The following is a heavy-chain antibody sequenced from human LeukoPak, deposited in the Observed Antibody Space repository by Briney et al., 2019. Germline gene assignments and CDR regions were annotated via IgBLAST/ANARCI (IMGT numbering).Heavy chain of an antibody. Sequence: PSETLSLTCAGSGGSISSNNWWSWVRQPPGKGLEWIGEIYHSGITNYNPSLKSRVTISIDKSKNQLSLQLSSVTAADTAVYYCARGSLILTGTNFDYWGQGTLVTVSS. CDR1: GGSISSNNW. CDR2: IYHSGIT. CDR3: ARGSLILTGTNFDY. J-gene: IGHJ4*02. D-gene: IGHD3-9*01. V-gene: IGHV4-4*02.